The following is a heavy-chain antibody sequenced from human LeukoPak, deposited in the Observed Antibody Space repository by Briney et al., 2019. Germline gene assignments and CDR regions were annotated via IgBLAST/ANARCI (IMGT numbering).Heavy chain of an antibody. CDR3: ATGAGYVAAHHDY. CDR1: GYTFTGYY. Sequence: ASVKVSCKASGYTFTGYYMHWVRQAPGQGLEWMGWINPNSGGTNYAQKFQGRVTMTRDTSISTAYMELSRLRSDDTAVYYCATGAGYVAAHHDYWGQGTLVTVSS. D-gene: IGHD3-9*01. V-gene: IGHV1-2*02. CDR2: INPNSGGT. J-gene: IGHJ4*02.